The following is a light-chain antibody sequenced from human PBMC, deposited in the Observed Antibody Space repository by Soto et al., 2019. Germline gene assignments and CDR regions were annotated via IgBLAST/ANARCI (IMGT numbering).Light chain of an antibody. CDR3: QQSYSTPPFT. J-gene: IGKJ2*01. V-gene: IGKV1-39*01. CDR2: GAS. Sequence: DIQMTQSPSSLSASVGDRVTITCRASQSINSYLNWYQQKPGKAPNLLIYGASRLQTGVPSRFSGSGSGTDFTLTISSLQPEDFATYYCQQSYSTPPFTFGQGTKLEIK. CDR1: QSINSY.